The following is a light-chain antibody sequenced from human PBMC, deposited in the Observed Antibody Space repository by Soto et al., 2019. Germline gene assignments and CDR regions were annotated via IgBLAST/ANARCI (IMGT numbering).Light chain of an antibody. CDR1: QSVSSN. CDR2: GAS. Sequence: IVLTQTPAALSFSPGGGCTRSCRASQSVSSNLAWYQQKHGQAPRLLIYGASTRATGIPARFSGSGSGTEFTLTISSLQSEDFAVYYCQQYDNWPPITFGQGTRLEIK. CDR3: QQYDNWPPIT. J-gene: IGKJ5*01. V-gene: IGKV3-15*01.